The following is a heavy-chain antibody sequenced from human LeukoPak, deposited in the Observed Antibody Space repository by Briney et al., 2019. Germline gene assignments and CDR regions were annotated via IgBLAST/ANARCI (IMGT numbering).Heavy chain of an antibody. CDR3: ARETPPGLLWFGELSYFDY. Sequence: GGSLRLSCAASGFTFSSYSMNWVRQAPGKGLEWVSYISSSSSTIYYADSVKGRFTISRDNAKNSLYLQMNSLRDEDTAVYYCARETPPGLLWFGELSYFDYWGQGTLVTVSS. V-gene: IGHV3-48*02. CDR1: GFTFSSYS. CDR2: ISSSSSTI. D-gene: IGHD3-10*01. J-gene: IGHJ4*02.